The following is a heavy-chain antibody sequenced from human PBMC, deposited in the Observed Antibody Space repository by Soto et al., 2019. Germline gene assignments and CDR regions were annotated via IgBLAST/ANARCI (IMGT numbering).Heavy chain of an antibody. CDR3: ARGGLGYCSSTSCYSWFDP. V-gene: IGHV1-46*01. CDR2: INPSGGST. CDR1: GYTFTSYY. J-gene: IGHJ5*02. Sequence: ASVKVSCKASGYTFTSYYMHWVRQAPGQGLEWMGIINPSGGSTSYAQKFQGRVTMTRDTSTSTVYMELSSLRSEDTAVYYCARGGLGYCSSTSCYSWFDPWGQGXLVTVYS. D-gene: IGHD2-2*02.